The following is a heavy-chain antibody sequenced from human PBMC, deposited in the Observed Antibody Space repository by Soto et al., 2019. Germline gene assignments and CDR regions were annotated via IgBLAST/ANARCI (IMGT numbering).Heavy chain of an antibody. CDR3: ARRRVYYDSSGYWVY. CDR1: GGSISSSSYY. D-gene: IGHD3-22*01. CDR2: IYYSGST. Sequence: SETLSLTCTVSGGSISSSSYYWGWIRQPPGKGLEWIGSIYYSGSTYYNPSLKSRVTISVDTSKNQFSLKLSSVTAADTAVYYCARRRVYYDSSGYWVYWGQGTLVTVSS. V-gene: IGHV4-39*01. J-gene: IGHJ4*02.